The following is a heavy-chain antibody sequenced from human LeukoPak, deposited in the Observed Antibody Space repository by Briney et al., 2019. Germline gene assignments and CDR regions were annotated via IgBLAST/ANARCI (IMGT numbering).Heavy chain of an antibody. Sequence: SETLSLTCAVFGGSFSGYYWSWIRQPAGKGLEWIGRIYTSGSTNYNPSLKSRVTISVDTSKNQFSLKLSSVTAADTAVYYCARVRWFGESYYYYYMDVWGKGTTVTISS. J-gene: IGHJ6*03. D-gene: IGHD3-10*01. V-gene: IGHV4-4*07. CDR2: IYTSGST. CDR3: ARVRWFGESYYYYYMDV. CDR1: GGSFSGYY.